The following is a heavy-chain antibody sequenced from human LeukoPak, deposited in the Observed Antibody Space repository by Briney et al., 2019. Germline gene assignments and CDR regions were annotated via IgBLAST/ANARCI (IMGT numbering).Heavy chain of an antibody. J-gene: IGHJ5*02. Sequence: SETLSLTCGVSGGSISNTNWWTWFRQPPGKGLEWIGEVNLQGSTNYNPSLKSRVTISVDRSENQFSLTLRSVTAADTAVYYCARHTGAAAGLRWFDPWGQGTLVTVSS. D-gene: IGHD6-13*01. CDR3: ARHTGAAAGLRWFDP. CDR2: VNLQGST. CDR1: GGSISNTNW. V-gene: IGHV4-4*02.